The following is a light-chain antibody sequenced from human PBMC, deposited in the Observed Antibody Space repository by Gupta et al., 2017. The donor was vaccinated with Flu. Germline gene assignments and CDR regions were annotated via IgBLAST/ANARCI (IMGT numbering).Light chain of an antibody. Sequence: SFDVTLPPPVSFPPGATATITFSGDQLGGKYVCWYQQKPGQSPVLVIYQDTKRPSGIPERFSGSNSGSTATLTISVTQAMDEADYYCQAWDASTAYVVFGGGTKLTV. CDR3: QAWDASTAYVV. CDR1: QLGGKY. CDR2: QDT. J-gene: IGLJ2*01. V-gene: IGLV3-1*01.